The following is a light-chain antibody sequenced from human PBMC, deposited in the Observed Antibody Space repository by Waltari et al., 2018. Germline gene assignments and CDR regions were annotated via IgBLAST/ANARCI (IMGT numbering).Light chain of an antibody. J-gene: IGLJ2*01. CDR3: SSFETNSASVI. CDR1: SSDVGAYNF. V-gene: IGLV2-14*03. Sequence: QSALTPPASASGSPGQSITIPCTGTSSDVGAYNFVHRYQHYPGKAPKIIIYDVCNPPSGVSYRFSGSKSVNTASLTISGLQAEDEAVYYCSSFETNSASVIFGGGTMVTVL. CDR2: DVC.